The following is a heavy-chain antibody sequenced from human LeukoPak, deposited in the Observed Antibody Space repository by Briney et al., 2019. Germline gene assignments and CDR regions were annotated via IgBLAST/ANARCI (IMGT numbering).Heavy chain of an antibody. V-gene: IGHV3-48*01. J-gene: IGHJ4*02. CDR3: ARGYSSSFDF. CDR1: GFTFSSYS. CDR2: ISTSSNTI. D-gene: IGHD6-19*01. Sequence: GGSLRLSCATSGFTFSSYSMNWVRQAPGKGLEWVSFISTSSNTIYYADSVKGRFTISGDNAKSSLYLQMNSLRAEDTAVYYCARGYSSSFDFWGQGTLVTVSS.